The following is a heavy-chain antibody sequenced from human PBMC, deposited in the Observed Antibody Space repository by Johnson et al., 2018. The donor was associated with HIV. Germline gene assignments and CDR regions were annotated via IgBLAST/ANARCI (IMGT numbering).Heavy chain of an antibody. CDR2: IKQDGSER. V-gene: IGHV3-7*01. CDR3: ARLSEHIVVVTAWADAFDI. D-gene: IGHD2-21*02. J-gene: IGHJ3*02. Sequence: MQLVESGGGLVQPGGSLRLSCAASGFSFSFYWMSWVRQAPGKGLEWVANIKQDGSERYYVDSVKVRFTISRANAKNSLYLQMNSLRAEDTAVYYCARLSEHIVVVTAWADAFDIWGQGTMVTVSS. CDR1: GFSFSFYW.